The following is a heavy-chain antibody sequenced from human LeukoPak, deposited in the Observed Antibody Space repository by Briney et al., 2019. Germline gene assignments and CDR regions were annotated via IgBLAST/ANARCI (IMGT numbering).Heavy chain of an antibody. CDR3: ARAGYSSSYVDY. J-gene: IGHJ4*02. CDR1: GGSISSYY. V-gene: IGHV4-34*01. D-gene: IGHD6-13*01. CDR2: INHSGST. Sequence: KSSETLSLTCTVSGGSISSYYWSWIRQPPGKGLEWIGEINHSGSTNYNPSLKSRVTISVDTSKNQFSLKLSSVTAADTAVYYCARAGYSSSYVDYWGQGTLVTVSS.